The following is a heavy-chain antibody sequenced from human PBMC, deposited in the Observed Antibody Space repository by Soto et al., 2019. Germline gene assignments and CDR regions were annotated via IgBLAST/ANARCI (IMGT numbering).Heavy chain of an antibody. J-gene: IGHJ6*02. Sequence: QVQLQESGPGLVKPSETLSLTCGVSGDSINNGFWWTWVRQPPGKGLEWIGEKHHSGSTNYNLSLKSRVSISLDKSKNQFSLNLSSVTAADTAVYFCASSSGWWLLDVWGQGTTVTVSS. CDR3: ASSSGWWLLDV. V-gene: IGHV4-4*02. CDR2: KHHSGST. CDR1: GDSINNGFW. D-gene: IGHD6-19*01.